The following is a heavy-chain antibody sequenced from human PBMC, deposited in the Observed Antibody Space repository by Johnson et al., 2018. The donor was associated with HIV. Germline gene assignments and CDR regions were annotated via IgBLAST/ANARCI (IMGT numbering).Heavy chain of an antibody. V-gene: IGHV3-66*03. Sequence: VQLVESGGGLIQPGGSLRLSCAASGFTVSSNYMSWVRQAPGKGLEWVSVIYSGGSTYYADSVKGRFTISRDNSKNTLYLQMNSLRAEDTAVYYCARASGWVKAGAFDIWGQGTMVTVSS. J-gene: IGHJ3*02. D-gene: IGHD6-19*01. CDR3: ARASGWVKAGAFDI. CDR2: IYSGGST. CDR1: GFTVSSNY.